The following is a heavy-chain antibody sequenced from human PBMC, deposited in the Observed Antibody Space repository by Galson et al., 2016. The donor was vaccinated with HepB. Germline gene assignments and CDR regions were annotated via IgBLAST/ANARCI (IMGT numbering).Heavy chain of an antibody. V-gene: IGHV4-31*03. J-gene: IGHJ3*02. CDR2: INHSGRT. CDR1: GGSVSTSGYY. CDR3: ARDSTLGRGVTTDAFDI. D-gene: IGHD3-10*01. Sequence: TLSLTCTVSGGSVSTSGYYWSWIRQHPGKGLEWVGYINHSGRTYYNPSLKSRLTISVDTSKNQFSLTLSSVTATDTALYYCARDSTLGRGVTTDAFDIWGQGTMVTVAS.